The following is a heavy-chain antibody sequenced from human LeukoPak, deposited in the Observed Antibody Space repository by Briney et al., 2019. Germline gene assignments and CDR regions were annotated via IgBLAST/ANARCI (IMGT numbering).Heavy chain of an antibody. J-gene: IGHJ6*04. CDR1: GFTFSASW. V-gene: IGHV3-7*01. CDR2: IDQDGGEQ. D-gene: IGHD3-3*01. CDR3: AKENIDFWTSPTTFMDV. Sequence: PGGSLRLSCAASGFTFSASWMTWVRQAPGKGLEWVANIDQDGGEQYYVHSVKGGFTVSRDNTKNSLYLQINGLRAEDTAVYYCAKENIDFWTSPTTFMDVWGKGTTVIVSS.